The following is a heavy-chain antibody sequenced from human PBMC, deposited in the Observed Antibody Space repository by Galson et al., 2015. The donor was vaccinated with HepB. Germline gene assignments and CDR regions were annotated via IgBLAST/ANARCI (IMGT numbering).Heavy chain of an antibody. J-gene: IGHJ5*02. CDR1: GYSFTSYW. D-gene: IGHD4-17*01. CDR2: IDPSDSYT. CDR3: ARHRDYGDFGKSQANWFDP. Sequence: QSGAEVTKPGESLRISCKGSGYSFTSYWISWVRQMPGKGLEWMGRIDPSDSYTNYSPPFQGHVTISADKSTSTAYPQWSSLKASDTAMYYCARHRDYGDFGKSQANWFDPWGQGTLVTVSS. V-gene: IGHV5-10-1*01.